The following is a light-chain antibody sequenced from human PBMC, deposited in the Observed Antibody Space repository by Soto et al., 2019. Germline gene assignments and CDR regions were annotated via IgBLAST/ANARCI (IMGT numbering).Light chain of an antibody. CDR3: QQFSSYPLT. V-gene: IGKV3-20*01. Sequence: EFVLTQAPGTLSLSPGERATLSCRASQTVRNNSLAWYQQKPGQAPRLPIYDASSRATGIPDRFSGGGSGTDFTLPISRLEPEDFAVYYCQQFSSYPLTFGGGTKVDIK. CDR1: QTVRNNS. J-gene: IGKJ4*01. CDR2: DAS.